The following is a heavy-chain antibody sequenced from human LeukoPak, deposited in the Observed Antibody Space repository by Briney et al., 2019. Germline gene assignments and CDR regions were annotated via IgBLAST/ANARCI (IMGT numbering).Heavy chain of an antibody. J-gene: IGHJ4*02. D-gene: IGHD3-22*01. CDR1: GYTFTNYG. CDR2: ISSYNGNI. CDR3: ARDHYDRSGYSDY. V-gene: IGHV1-18*01. Sequence: GASVKVSCKTSGYTFTNYGISWVRQAPGQGLEWMGWISSYNGNINYAQKVQDRVTMTTDTSTSTAYMELRSLRSGDTAVYYCARDHYDRSGYSDYWGQGTLVTVSS.